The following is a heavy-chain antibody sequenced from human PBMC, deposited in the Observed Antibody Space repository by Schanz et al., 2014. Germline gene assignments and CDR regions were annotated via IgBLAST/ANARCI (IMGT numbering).Heavy chain of an antibody. D-gene: IGHD5-12*01. Sequence: QVQLLQFGGGVVQPGRSLRLSCAASGFAFSVYGMHWVRQAPGKGPEWVAVISYDGSNKYYADSVKGRFTISRDNSRNTLYLQMNSLRTEDTAVYYCASPSGYSDYGTYFDFWGQGTLVTVSS. V-gene: IGHV3-30*19. CDR3: ASPSGYSDYGTYFDF. J-gene: IGHJ4*02. CDR1: GFAFSVYG. CDR2: ISYDGSNK.